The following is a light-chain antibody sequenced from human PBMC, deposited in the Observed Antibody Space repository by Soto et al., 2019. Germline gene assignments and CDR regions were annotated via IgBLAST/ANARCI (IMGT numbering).Light chain of an antibody. CDR2: AAS. CDR3: QQYDNWHHT. CDR1: QSVSSV. Sequence: EIVMTPSPATLSVSQGERATLSCRASQSVSSVAWYQQKPGQTPKLLIYAASTRSTGMSARFSSSGSGTEFTHTISSPQSEDFAVYYCQQYDNWHHTFGQGTKMEIK. V-gene: IGKV3D-15*01. J-gene: IGKJ2*01.